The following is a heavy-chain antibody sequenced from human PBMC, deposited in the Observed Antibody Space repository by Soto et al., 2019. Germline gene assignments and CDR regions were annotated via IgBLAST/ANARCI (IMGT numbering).Heavy chain of an antibody. V-gene: IGHV4-59*01. D-gene: IGHD3-10*01. CDR1: GGSISSYY. Sequence: SETLSLTCTVSGGSISSYYWSWIRQPPGKGLEWIGYIYYSGSTNYNPSLKSRVTISVDTSRNQFSLKLSSVTAADTAVYYCARARNTMVRGVIPNWFDPWGQGTLVTVSS. J-gene: IGHJ5*02. CDR3: ARARNTMVRGVIPNWFDP. CDR2: IYYSGST.